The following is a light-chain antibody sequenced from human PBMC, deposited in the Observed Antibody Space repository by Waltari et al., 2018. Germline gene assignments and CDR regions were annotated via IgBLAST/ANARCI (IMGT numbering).Light chain of an antibody. CDR1: QGISSY. J-gene: IGKJ1*01. CDR3: QQLRA. V-gene: IGKV1-9*01. CDR2: AAS. Sequence: DIQLTQSPSFLSASVGDRVTITCRASQGISSYLAWYQQKPGQAPKLLIYAASTLQSGVPSRFSGSGSGTEFTLTISSLQPEDLATYYCQQLRAFGQGTKVEIK.